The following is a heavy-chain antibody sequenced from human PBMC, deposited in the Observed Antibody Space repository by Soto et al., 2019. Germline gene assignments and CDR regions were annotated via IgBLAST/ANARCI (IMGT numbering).Heavy chain of an antibody. CDR2: INPSRSST. CDR1: GYAFSSYY. D-gene: IGHD1-26*01. J-gene: IGHJ4*02. CDR3: GRGPGWEVDS. Sequence: QVQLVQSGAEVKKPGASVKLSCKASGYAFSSYYMHWVRQAPGQGLEWMGLINPSRSSTTYAQNFQGRVTMTRDTSTSTVYMELTSLRSDDTAVYYCGRGPGWEVDSWGQGSLVTVSS. V-gene: IGHV1-46*03.